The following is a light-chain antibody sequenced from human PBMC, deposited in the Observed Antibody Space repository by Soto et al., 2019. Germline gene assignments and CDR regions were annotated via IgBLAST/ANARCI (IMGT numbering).Light chain of an antibody. CDR1: PSVTNF. V-gene: IGKV3-20*01. CDR3: QRYGTSTT. J-gene: IGKJ1*01. Sequence: VVTQSPGTLSLSPEERATLSCRASPSVTNFLAWYQQTPGQAPRLLIYGAFNRATGIPARFSGSGSGTDFTLTISSLEPEDSAIYYCQRYGTSTTFGQGTKVDIK. CDR2: GAF.